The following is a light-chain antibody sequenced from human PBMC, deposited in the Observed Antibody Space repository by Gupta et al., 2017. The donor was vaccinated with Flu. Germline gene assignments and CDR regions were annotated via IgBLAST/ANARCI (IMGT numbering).Light chain of an antibody. Sequence: DIVMTQSPESLAVSLGERATINCKSSRSLLFSSSNKNYLAWYQQKPGQPPKLLIYWASTRESGVPDRISGRGSGTDFTLTISSLQAEDVAVYYCQQEDYTPITFGWGTKVEVK. CDR2: WAS. V-gene: IGKV4-1*01. J-gene: IGKJ4*01. CDR1: RSLLFSSSNKNY. CDR3: QQEDYTPIT.